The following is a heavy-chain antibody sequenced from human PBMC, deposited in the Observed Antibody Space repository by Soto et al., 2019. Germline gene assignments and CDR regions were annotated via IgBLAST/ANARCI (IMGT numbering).Heavy chain of an antibody. CDR2: ISYYGTNE. CDR3: AKEDPIGRYSLDY. CDR1: GFTFSGYG. J-gene: IGHJ4*02. V-gene: IGHV3-30*18. D-gene: IGHD1-26*01. Sequence: QVQLVESGGGVVQPGGSLRLSCEASGFTFSGYGMHWVRQAAGKGLEWVAVISYYGTNEYYEVSVTGRFTISRDNSKNTLYLQMNSLRIEDTAVYFCAKEDPIGRYSLDYWGQGAQVTVSS.